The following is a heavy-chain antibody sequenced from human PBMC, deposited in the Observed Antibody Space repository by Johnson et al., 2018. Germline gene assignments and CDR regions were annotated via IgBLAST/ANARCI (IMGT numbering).Heavy chain of an antibody. V-gene: IGHV3-30*18. CDR1: GFTFSSYG. J-gene: IGHJ1*01. CDR3: AKDRAYYYDSSGYYNAEYFQH. D-gene: IGHD3-22*01. CDR2: ISYDGSKK. Sequence: QVQLVESGGGVVQPGRSLRLSCAASGFTFSSYGMHWVRQAPGKGLEWVAVISYDGSKKYYADSVKGRFTISRDNSKNTLNLQMNSLTAEDTAVYYCAKDRAYYYDSSGYYNAEYFQHWGQGTLVTVSS.